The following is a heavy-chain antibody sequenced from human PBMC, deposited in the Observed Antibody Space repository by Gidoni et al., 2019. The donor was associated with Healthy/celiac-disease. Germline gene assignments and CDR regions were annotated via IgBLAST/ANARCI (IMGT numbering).Heavy chain of an antibody. Sequence: EVQLVESGGGLVQPGRSLRLSCAASGFTFDDYAMHWVRQAPGKGLEWVSGISWNSGSIGYADSVKGRFTISRDNAKNSLYLQMNSLRAEDTALYYCAKVLRGKRITIFGVDKNSFDYWGQGTLVTVSS. CDR2: ISWNSGSI. V-gene: IGHV3-9*01. CDR3: AKVLRGKRITIFGVDKNSFDY. D-gene: IGHD3-3*01. J-gene: IGHJ4*02. CDR1: GFTFDDYA.